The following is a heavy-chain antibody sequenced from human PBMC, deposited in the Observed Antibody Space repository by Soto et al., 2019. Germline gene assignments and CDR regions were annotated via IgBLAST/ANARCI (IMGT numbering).Heavy chain of an antibody. D-gene: IGHD3-22*01. CDR3: ASSGYYSDAFDI. CDR2: ISYDGSNK. CDR1: GFTFSSYA. J-gene: IGHJ3*02. Sequence: GGSLRLSCAASGFTFSSYAMHWVRQAPGKGLEWVAVISYDGSNKYYADSVKGRFTISRDNSKNTLYLQMNNLRAEDTAVYYCASSGYYSDAFDIWGQGTMVTVSS. V-gene: IGHV3-30-3*01.